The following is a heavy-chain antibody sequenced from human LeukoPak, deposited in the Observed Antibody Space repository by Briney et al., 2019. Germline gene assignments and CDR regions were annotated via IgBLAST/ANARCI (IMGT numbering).Heavy chain of an antibody. Sequence: SETLSLTCTVSGGSISSYYWSWIRQPPGKGLEWIGYIYYSGSTNYNPSLKSRVTISVDTSKNQFSLKLSSVTAADTAVYYCAREIEQQLVPYYYYGMDVWGQGTTVTVSS. V-gene: IGHV4-59*01. CDR1: GGSISSYY. CDR2: IYYSGST. D-gene: IGHD6-13*01. CDR3: AREIEQQLVPYYYYGMDV. J-gene: IGHJ6*02.